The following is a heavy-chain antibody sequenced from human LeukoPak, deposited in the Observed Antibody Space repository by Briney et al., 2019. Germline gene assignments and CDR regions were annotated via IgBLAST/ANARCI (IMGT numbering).Heavy chain of an antibody. V-gene: IGHV4-4*07. D-gene: IGHD3-3*01. Sequence: PSETLSLTCTVSGGSISSYYWSWIRQPAGKGLEWIGRIYTSGSTDYNPSLKSRVTISVDTSKNQFSLKLGSVTAADTAVYYCARAPDYDFWSGYYLYYYGMDVWGQGTTVTVSS. CDR3: ARAPDYDFWSGYYLYYYGMDV. CDR1: GGSISSYY. J-gene: IGHJ6*02. CDR2: IYTSGST.